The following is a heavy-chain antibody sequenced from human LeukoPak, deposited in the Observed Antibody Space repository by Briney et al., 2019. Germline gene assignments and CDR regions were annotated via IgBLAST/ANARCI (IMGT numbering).Heavy chain of an antibody. CDR2: ISTSTTYT. J-gene: IGHJ4*02. Sequence: PGGSLRLSCAASGFTFSGYSMSWIRQAPGKGLEWVSHISTSTTYTIYSDSVKGRFTISRDNAKNSLYLQMNSLRAEDTALYYCARDNLVGTSRQVLDYWGQGTLVTVSS. D-gene: IGHD1-26*01. CDR3: ARDNLVGTSRQVLDY. CDR1: GFTFSGYS. V-gene: IGHV3-11*06.